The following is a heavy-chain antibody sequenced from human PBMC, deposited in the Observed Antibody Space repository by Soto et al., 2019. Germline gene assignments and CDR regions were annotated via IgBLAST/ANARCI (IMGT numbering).Heavy chain of an antibody. Sequence: NPSVTLSLPCSVSGGSVSNKTYYWSWIRQPPGKRLEWIGYVYYSGTTTYNPSLKSRVIISVDLSQTQYSLRLSSVPTADTTLYNRARTTAVPSTLPSKYYLEYRDRGTMVAAS. CDR1: GGSVSNKTYY. CDR3: ARTTAVPSTLPSKYYLEY. CDR2: VYYSGTT. D-gene: IGHD4-17*01. J-gene: IGHJ4*01. V-gene: IGHV4-61*01.